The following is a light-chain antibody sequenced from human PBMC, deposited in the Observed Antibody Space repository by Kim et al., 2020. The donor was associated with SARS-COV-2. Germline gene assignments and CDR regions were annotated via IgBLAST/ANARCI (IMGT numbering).Light chain of an antibody. CDR3: QAWDGSNHVG. V-gene: IGLV3-1*01. J-gene: IGLJ2*01. Sequence: SYELTQPPSVSVSPGQTSSITCSGDELGKKYVSWYQQRPGQSPVLVISQDNKRPSGIPDRFSGSNSGNRATLTISGTQAGDEADYYCQAWDGSNHVGFGG. CDR1: ELGKKY. CDR2: QDN.